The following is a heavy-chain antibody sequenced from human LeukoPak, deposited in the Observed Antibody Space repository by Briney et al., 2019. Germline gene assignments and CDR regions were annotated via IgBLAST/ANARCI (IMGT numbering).Heavy chain of an antibody. CDR1: GFTFSSYA. Sequence: PGGSLRLSCAASGFTFSSYAMHWVRQAPGKGLEWVAVISYDGSNKYYADSVKGRFTISRDNSKNTLYLQMNSLRAEDTAVYYCARDQLNCSGASCRNWFDPWGQGTLVTVSS. D-gene: IGHD2-15*01. J-gene: IGHJ5*02. CDR3: ARDQLNCSGASCRNWFDP. V-gene: IGHV3-30-3*01. CDR2: ISYDGSNK.